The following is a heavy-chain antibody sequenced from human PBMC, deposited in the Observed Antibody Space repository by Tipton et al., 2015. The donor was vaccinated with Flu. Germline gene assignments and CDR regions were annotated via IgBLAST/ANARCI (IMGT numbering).Heavy chain of an antibody. J-gene: IGHJ4*02. CDR2: IHQTGST. Sequence: TLSLTCSVSGDSIGSDYYWAWIRQPPGKGLEWIGNIHQTGSTYYNPSLTSRVTIAVDTSKNQFSLKVTSLTAADTAVYYCARGNVYANAYLDSWGRGTLVIVS. V-gene: IGHV4-38-2*02. CDR1: GDSIGSDYY. CDR3: ARGNVYANAYLDS. D-gene: IGHD5/OR15-5a*01.